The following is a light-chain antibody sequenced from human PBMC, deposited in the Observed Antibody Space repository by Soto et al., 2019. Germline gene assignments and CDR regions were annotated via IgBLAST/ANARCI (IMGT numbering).Light chain of an antibody. Sequence: EIVMTQSPAPLSVSPGERATLSCRASQSVSSNLAWYQQKPGQAPRLLIYGASTRATGIPARFSGSGSGTDFTLTISSLEPEDFAVYYCQQRSNRITFGQGTRLEIK. CDR3: QQRSNRIT. CDR1: QSVSSN. J-gene: IGKJ5*01. CDR2: GAS. V-gene: IGKV3-15*01.